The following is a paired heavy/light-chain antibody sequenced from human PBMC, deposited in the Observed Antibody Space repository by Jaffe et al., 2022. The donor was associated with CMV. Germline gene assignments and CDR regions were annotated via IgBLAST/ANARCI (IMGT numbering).Light chain of an antibody. CDR1: QGISNY. V-gene: IGKV1-27*01. CDR2: AAS. Sequence: DIQMTQSPSSLSASVGDRVTITCRASQGISNYLAWYQQKPGKVPKLLIYAASTLQSGVPSRFSGSGSGTDFTLTISSLQPEDVATYYCQKYNGAPWTFGQGTRVEIK. J-gene: IGKJ1*01. CDR3: QKYNGAPWT.
Heavy chain of an antibody. Sequence: EVQLLESGGGLVQPGGSLRLSCVASGFTFSNYVISWVRQAPGKGLEWVSTITETSGDRFYADSVKGRFTISRDDSKNTLYLQMNSLRAEDTALYYCAKKGPSVETTIGPENYFDYWGQGTLVTVSS. CDR2: ITETSGDR. D-gene: IGHD1-26*01. CDR3: AKKGPSVETTIGPENYFDY. V-gene: IGHV3-23*01. CDR1: GFTFSNYV. J-gene: IGHJ4*02.